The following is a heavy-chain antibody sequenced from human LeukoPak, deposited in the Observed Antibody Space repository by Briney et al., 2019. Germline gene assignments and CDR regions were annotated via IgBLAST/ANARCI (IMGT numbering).Heavy chain of an antibody. D-gene: IGHD3-16*01. CDR2: INWNGGST. V-gene: IGHV3-20*01. J-gene: IGHJ4*02. CDR3: ARDLDYGAHY. Sequence: PGGSLRLSCAASGFTFDDYGMSWVRQAPGKGLEWVSGINWNGGSTGYVDSVKGRFTISRDNAKNSLHLQMNSLRGEDTALYHCARDLDYGAHYCGQGTLVTVSS. CDR1: GFTFDDYG.